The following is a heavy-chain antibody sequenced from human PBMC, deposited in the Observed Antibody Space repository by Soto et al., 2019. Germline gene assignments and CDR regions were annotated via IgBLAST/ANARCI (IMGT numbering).Heavy chain of an antibody. CDR1: GFTFSSLW. CDR3: ARATRSPDF. CDR2: IKEDGSVK. V-gene: IGHV3-7*05. J-gene: IGHJ4*02. Sequence: EVQLVESGGDLVQPGGSLRLSCAASGFTFSSLWMTWVRQAPGKGLECVANIKEDGSVKYSVDSVKGRFTISRDNAKNSLYLQMVGVRAEDTAVYYCARATRSPDFRGQGTLVTVSS.